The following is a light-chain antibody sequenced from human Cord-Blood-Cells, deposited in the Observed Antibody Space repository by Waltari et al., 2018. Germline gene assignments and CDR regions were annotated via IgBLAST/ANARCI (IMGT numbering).Light chain of an antibody. Sequence: DIAMTQSPSTLSAYVVYRVTITFLASQSISSWLAWYQQKPGKPPKLLIYDASSLESGVPSRFSGSGCGTEFTLTISSLQPDDFATYYCQQYNSYSPTFGVGTKVEIK. V-gene: IGKV1-5*01. CDR2: DAS. CDR1: QSISSW. CDR3: QQYNSYSPT. J-gene: IGKJ4*01.